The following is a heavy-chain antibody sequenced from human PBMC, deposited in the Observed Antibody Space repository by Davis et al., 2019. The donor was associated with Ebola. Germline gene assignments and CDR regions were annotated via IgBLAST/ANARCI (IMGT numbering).Heavy chain of an antibody. D-gene: IGHD3-10*01. CDR2: ISYDGSNK. CDR1: GFTFSSYA. V-gene: IGHV3-30*04. Sequence: GGSLRLSCAASGFTFSSYAMHWVRQAPGKGLEWVAVISYDGSNKYYADSVKGRFTISRDNSKNTLYLQMNSLRAEDTAVYYCARDGGYYGSGIYYYYGMDVWGQGTTVTVSS. CDR3: ARDGGYYGSGIYYYYGMDV. J-gene: IGHJ6*02.